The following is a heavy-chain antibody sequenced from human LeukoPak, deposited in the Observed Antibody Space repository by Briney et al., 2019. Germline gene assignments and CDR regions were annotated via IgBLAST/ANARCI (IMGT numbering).Heavy chain of an antibody. CDR3: ARVGAEPYGDYDPAFDY. Sequence: SETLSLTCTVSGGSISSSSYYWGWIRQPPGKGLEWIGSIYYSGSTYYNPSLKSRVTISVDTSKNQFSLKLSSVTAADTAVYYCARVGAEPYGDYDPAFDYWGQGTLVTVSS. V-gene: IGHV4-39*07. J-gene: IGHJ4*02. D-gene: IGHD4-17*01. CDR2: IYYSGST. CDR1: GGSISSSSYY.